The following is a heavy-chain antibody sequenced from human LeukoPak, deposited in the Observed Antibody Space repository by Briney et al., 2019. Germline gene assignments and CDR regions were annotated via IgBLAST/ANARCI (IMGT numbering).Heavy chain of an antibody. V-gene: IGHV3-30*02. CDR2: IRYDGSTK. Sequence: PGGSLRLSCAASGFIFSSYGMHWVRQAPGKGLGWVAFIRYDGSTKYYIDSVKGRFTISRDNSKNTLYLQMNSLRPVDTAVYYCATVAGTDYFDYWGQGTLVTVSS. D-gene: IGHD6-19*01. CDR1: GFIFSSYG. J-gene: IGHJ4*02. CDR3: ATVAGTDYFDY.